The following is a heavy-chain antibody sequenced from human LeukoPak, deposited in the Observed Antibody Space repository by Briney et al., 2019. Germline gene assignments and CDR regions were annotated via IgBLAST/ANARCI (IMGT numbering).Heavy chain of an antibody. J-gene: IGHJ4*02. CDR1: GYTFTSYD. CDR2: MNPNSGNT. V-gene: IGHV1-8*01. CDR3: ARGSGYSSSWYYFDY. Sequence: ASVKVSYKASGYTFTSYDINWVRQATGQGLEWMGWMNPNSGNTGYAQKFQGRVTMTRDMSTSTVYMELSSLRSEDTAVCYCARGSGYSSSWYYFDYWGQGTLVTVSS. D-gene: IGHD6-13*01.